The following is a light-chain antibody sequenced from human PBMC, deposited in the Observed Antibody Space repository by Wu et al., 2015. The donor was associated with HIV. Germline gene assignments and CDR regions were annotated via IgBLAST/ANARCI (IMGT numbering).Light chain of an antibody. V-gene: IGKV3-20*01. CDR1: QSVITRN. CDR2: GAS. CDR3: QHYDSSQWT. Sequence: LXCRASQSVITRNLAWYQQTPGQPTRLLIYGASSRATGIPDRFSGSGSGTDFTLTISRLESEDFAVYYRQHYDSSQWTFGQGTKVEIK. J-gene: IGKJ1*01.